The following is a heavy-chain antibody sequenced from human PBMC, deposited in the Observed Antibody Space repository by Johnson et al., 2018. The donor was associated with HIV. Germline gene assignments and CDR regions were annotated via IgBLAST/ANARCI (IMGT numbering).Heavy chain of an antibody. Sequence: VQLVESGGGVVQPGGSLRLSCAASGYSFSSYGMYWARQAPGKGLEWVAVISYDGSNKYYADSVKGRFTISRDNSKNTLYLQMNNLGPEDTAVYYCAKAELIRFGELNDGFDIWGQGTMVTVSS. J-gene: IGHJ3*02. CDR1: GYSFSSYG. CDR3: AKAELIRFGELNDGFDI. D-gene: IGHD3-10*01. V-gene: IGHV3-30*19. CDR2: ISYDGSNK.